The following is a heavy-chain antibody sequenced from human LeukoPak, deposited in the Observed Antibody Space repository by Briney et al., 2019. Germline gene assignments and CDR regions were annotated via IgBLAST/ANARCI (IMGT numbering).Heavy chain of an antibody. CDR3: ARRSGSGSYYPDY. D-gene: IGHD3-10*01. CDR2: ISSTSNTI. V-gene: IGHV3-48*02. CDR1: GFTFSGYS. J-gene: IGHJ4*02. Sequence: GGSLRLSCAASGFTFSGYSMNWVRQAPGKGLEWVSYISSTSNTIYYTDSVKGRFTISRDNAKNSLYLQMNSLRDGDTAVYYCARRSGSGSYYPDYWGQGTLVTVSS.